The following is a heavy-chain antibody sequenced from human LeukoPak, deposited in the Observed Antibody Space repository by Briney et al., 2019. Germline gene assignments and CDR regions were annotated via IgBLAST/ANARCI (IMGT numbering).Heavy chain of an antibody. CDR1: GVSFSGYY. CDR2: INHSGST. CDR3: ARRGRTMVRGVFGY. V-gene: IGHV4-34*01. D-gene: IGHD3-10*01. Sequence: SETLSLTCAVYGVSFSGYYRSWIRQPPGKGLEGVGEINHSGSTNYNPSLKSRLTISVDTSKNQFSLKLISLTAADTAVYYCARRGRTMVRGVFGYWGQGTLVTVSS. J-gene: IGHJ4*02.